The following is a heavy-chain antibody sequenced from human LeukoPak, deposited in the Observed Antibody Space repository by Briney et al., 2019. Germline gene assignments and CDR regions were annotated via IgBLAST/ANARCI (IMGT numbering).Heavy chain of an antibody. CDR2: INHSGST. V-gene: IGHV4-34*01. CDR3: ARARRIAARLYWYFDL. CDR1: GGSFSGYY. J-gene: IGHJ2*01. D-gene: IGHD6-6*01. Sequence: SETLSLTCAVYGGSFSGYYWSWIRQPPGKGLEWIGEINHSGSTNYNPSLKSRVTISVDTSKNQLSLKLSSVTAADTAVYYCARARRIAARLYWYFDLWGRGTLVTVSS.